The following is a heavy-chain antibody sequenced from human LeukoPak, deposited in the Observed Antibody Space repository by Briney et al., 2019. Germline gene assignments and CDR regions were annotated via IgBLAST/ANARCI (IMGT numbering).Heavy chain of an antibody. CDR2: ISHTEGT. CDR3: ARIRCGHSGSVCYNH. V-gene: IGHV4-34*01. J-gene: IGHJ1*01. CDR1: GFTFNRFC. Sequence: GSLRLSCGASGFTFNRFCMSWVRQSPGKGLEWIGEISHTEGTRYNPSLESRVTMSVGTSENQLSLKLIFVTAADTAVYYCARIRCGHSGSVCYNHWGLGTLVTVSS. D-gene: IGHD3-9*01.